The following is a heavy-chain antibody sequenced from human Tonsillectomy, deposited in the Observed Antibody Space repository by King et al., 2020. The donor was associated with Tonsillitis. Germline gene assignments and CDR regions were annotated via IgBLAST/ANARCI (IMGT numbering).Heavy chain of an antibody. J-gene: IGHJ6*02. CDR2: INPSGGST. V-gene: IGHV1-46*01. Sequence: QLVQSGAEVRTPGASVKISCKASGYNFTTYYIHWVRQAPGQGLEWMGIINPSGGSTSYTRKFQGRVTVTRDTSPTTVYMKLNSLRYEDTAVYFCAMTGPLHLYYFSGMDVWGQGTTVSVSS. CDR1: GYNFTTYY. D-gene: IGHD1-14*01. CDR3: AMTGPLHLYYFSGMDV.